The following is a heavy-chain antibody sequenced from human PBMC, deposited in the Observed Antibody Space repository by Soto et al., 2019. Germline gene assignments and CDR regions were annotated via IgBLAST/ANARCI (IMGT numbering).Heavy chain of an antibody. V-gene: IGHV4-39*01. Sequence: TETLSLTCTGSGCSIRSSLYYWGWIRQPPGKGLEWIGTIYSTVSTHYNPSLKSRVTISVDTSKNQFSLKLNSVTAADTAVYFCAVRPHYDTPPVTFDSWGQGVRVTV. CDR1: GCSIRSSLYY. J-gene: IGHJ3*02. CDR3: AVRPHYDTPPVTFDS. D-gene: IGHD3-22*01. CDR2: IYSTVST.